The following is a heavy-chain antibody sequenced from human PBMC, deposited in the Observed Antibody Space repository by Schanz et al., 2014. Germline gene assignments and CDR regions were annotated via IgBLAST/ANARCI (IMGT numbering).Heavy chain of an antibody. CDR1: GFTVSTNY. Sequence: EMQLVDSGGGLVQPGGSLRLSCAASGFTVSTNYMSWVRQAPGKGLEWVSLIYSDGSTYYADSGKGRFTISRHNSKNTLYLQTNGLRPEDTAVYYCARDDADDSGAFDIWGQGTMVTVSS. J-gene: IGHJ3*02. CDR3: ARDDADDSGAFDI. D-gene: IGHD3-10*01. CDR2: IYSDGST. V-gene: IGHV3-53*04.